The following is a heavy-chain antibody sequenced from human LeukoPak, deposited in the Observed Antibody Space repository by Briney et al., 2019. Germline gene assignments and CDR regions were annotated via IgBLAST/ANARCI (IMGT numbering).Heavy chain of an antibody. D-gene: IGHD3-9*01. J-gene: IGHJ3*02. CDR1: GYTVSNAW. Sequence: PGGSLRLSCAVSGYTVSNAWMSWVRQAPGKGLEWVGRIKSKTDGGTTDYAAPVKGRFTISRDDSKNTLYLQMNSLKTEDTAVYYCTTDHSEYFDWLFPEGDAFDIWGQGTMVTVSS. V-gene: IGHV3-15*01. CDR2: IKSKTDGGTT. CDR3: TTDHSEYFDWLFPEGDAFDI.